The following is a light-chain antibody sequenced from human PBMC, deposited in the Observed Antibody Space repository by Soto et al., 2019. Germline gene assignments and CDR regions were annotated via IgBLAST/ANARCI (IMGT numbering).Light chain of an antibody. CDR2: KAS. Sequence: DIQMTQSPSTLSASVGDRVTITCRASQSISSWLAWYQQKPGKAPKLLIYKASSLESGVPSRFSGSGSGTEFTLTISSLQPDDFATYYCQQYNSSPGTFGQGTKVEI. CDR1: QSISSW. CDR3: QQYNSSPGT. V-gene: IGKV1-5*03. J-gene: IGKJ1*01.